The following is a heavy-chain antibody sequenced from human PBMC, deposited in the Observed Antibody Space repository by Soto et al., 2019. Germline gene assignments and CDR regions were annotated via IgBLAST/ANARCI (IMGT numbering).Heavy chain of an antibody. CDR3: ARTKGYSSGRV. Sequence: QVPLVESGGGLVEPGGSLRLSCAASGFTFSDYHMTWIRQAPGKGLEWVSYISNSGTDTKYADSVKGRFTISRDNAKSSLYLQMNSLRVEDTALYYCARTKGYSSGRVWGQGTTVTVSS. V-gene: IGHV3-11*05. D-gene: IGHD3-10*01. J-gene: IGHJ6*02. CDR1: GFTFSDYH. CDR2: ISNSGTDT.